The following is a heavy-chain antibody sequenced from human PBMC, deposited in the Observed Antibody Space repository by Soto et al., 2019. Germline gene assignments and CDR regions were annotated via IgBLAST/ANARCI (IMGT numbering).Heavy chain of an antibody. J-gene: IGHJ6*03. V-gene: IGHV1-8*02. CDR3: ARVYGYYYFYMDV. CDR1: GYSLTDNG. Sequence: QAYLEQSGAEVKKPGTSVKVSCKASGYSLTDNGITWVQQASGQGLEYMGWISPDSGNTDYARRFQGRVTLTSDTSINTAYMELSSLRSDDTAVYYCARVYGYYYFYMDVWGKGTTVTVSS. D-gene: IGHD2-2*02. CDR2: ISPDSGNT.